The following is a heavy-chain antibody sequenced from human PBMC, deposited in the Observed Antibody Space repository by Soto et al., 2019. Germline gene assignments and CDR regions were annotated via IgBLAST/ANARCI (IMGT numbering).Heavy chain of an antibody. CDR3: ARDCSGGSCYPGMDV. J-gene: IGHJ6*02. D-gene: IGHD2-15*01. Sequence: GGSLRLSCAASGFTFSSYSMNWVRQAPGRGLEWVAAISGTSDYIYYADSVKGRFTISRDNAKNSVYLQINSLRAEDTAVYFCARDCSGGSCYPGMDVWGQGTTVTVSS. CDR2: ISGTSDYI. CDR1: GFTFSSYS. V-gene: IGHV3-21*01.